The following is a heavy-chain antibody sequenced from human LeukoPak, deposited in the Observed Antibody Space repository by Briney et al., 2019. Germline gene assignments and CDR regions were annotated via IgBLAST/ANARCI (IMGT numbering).Heavy chain of an antibody. CDR3: ARDVGSHAFDI. D-gene: IGHD1-26*01. V-gene: IGHV1-2*02. Sequence: ASVKVSCKASRYTFTGYYMHWVPQAPGQGLEWMGWINPNRGGTNYAQKLQGRVTMTRDTSISTAYMDLSRLRSEDTAVYSCARDVGSHAFDIWGQGTKVTVCS. CDR2: INPNRGGT. J-gene: IGHJ3*02. CDR1: RYTFTGYY.